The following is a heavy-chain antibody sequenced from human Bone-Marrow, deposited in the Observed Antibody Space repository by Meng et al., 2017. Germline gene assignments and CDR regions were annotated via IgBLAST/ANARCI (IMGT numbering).Heavy chain of an antibody. V-gene: IGHV1-69*01. CDR3: ARGSSWANRDNWFDP. D-gene: IGHD1-14*01. CDR1: GGTFSSYA. CDR2: IIPIFGTA. Sequence: KISCKASGGTFSSYAISWVRQAPGQGLEWMGGIIPIFGTANYAQKFQGRVTITADESTSTAYMELSSLRSEDTAVYYCARGSSWANRDNWFDPWGQGTLVTVSS. J-gene: IGHJ5*02.